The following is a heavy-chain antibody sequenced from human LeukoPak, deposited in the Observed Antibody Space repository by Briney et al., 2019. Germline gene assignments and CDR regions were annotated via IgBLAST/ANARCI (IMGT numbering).Heavy chain of an antibody. D-gene: IGHD1-26*01. J-gene: IGHJ4*02. CDR2: IYYSGST. CDR3: ARHTVGATN. Sequence: SETLSLTCTVSGGSISSSSYYWGWIRQPPGKGLEWIGYIYYSGSTNYNPSLKSRVTISVDTSKNQFSLKLSSVTASDTAVYYCARHTVGATNWGQGTLVTVSS. V-gene: IGHV4-61*05. CDR1: GGSISSSSYY.